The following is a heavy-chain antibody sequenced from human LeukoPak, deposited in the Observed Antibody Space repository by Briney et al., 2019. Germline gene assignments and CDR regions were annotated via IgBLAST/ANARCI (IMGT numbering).Heavy chain of an antibody. V-gene: IGHV3-30-3*01. CDR3: ARTRAVARGAYFDY. J-gene: IGHJ4*02. Sequence: GRSLRLSCAASGFTFSSYAMHWVRQAPGKGLEWVAVISYDGSNKYYADSVKGRFTISRDNSKNTLYLQMNSLRAEDTAVYYCARTRAVARGAYFDYWGQGTLVTVSS. CDR2: ISYDGSNK. CDR1: GFTFSSYA. D-gene: IGHD6-19*01.